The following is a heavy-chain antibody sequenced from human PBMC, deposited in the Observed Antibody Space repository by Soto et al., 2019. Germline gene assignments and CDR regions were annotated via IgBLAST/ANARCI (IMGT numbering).Heavy chain of an antibody. J-gene: IGHJ5*02. CDR1: GYTCTSYD. Sequence: GASVKVSCKASGYTCTSYDINWVRQATVQGLEWMVCMNPNSGNTGYAQKFQGRVTMTRNTSISTAYMELSSLRSEDTAVYYCARGQNNSFDPWGQGTLVTVSS. CDR2: MNPNSGNT. V-gene: IGHV1-8*01. CDR3: ARGQNNSFDP.